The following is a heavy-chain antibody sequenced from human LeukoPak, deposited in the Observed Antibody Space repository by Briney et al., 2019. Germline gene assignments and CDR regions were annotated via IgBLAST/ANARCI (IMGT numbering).Heavy chain of an antibody. CDR1: GGSFSGYY. V-gene: IGHV4-34*01. Sequence: SETLSLTCAVYGGSFSGYYWSWIRQPPGKGLEWIGEINHSGSANYNPSLKSRVTISVDTSKNQFSLNLSSVTAADTAVYYCARGRSRYCSSTSCRRYGMDVWGKGITVTVSS. CDR2: INHSGSA. J-gene: IGHJ6*04. D-gene: IGHD2-2*01. CDR3: ARGRSRYCSSTSCRRYGMDV.